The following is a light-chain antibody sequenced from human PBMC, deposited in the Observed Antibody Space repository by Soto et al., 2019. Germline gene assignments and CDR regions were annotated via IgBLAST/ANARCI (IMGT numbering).Light chain of an antibody. CDR1: QSISNY. CDR3: QQAYKAPLT. CDR2: IAS. V-gene: IGKV1-39*01. J-gene: IGKJ1*01. Sequence: DIQMTQSPSSLSASVGDRVTITCRASQSISNYLNWYQQRPGKAPKLLIYIASSLSSGVPSKFIGSGSLTDCTLTISVMLPEDFGTYYWQQAYKAPLTFDQRTKVEIE.